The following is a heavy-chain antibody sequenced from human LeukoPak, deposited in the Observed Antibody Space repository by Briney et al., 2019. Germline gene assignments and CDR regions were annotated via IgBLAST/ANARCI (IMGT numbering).Heavy chain of an antibody. CDR3: ARGSRAGSYLY. V-gene: IGHV4-39*07. Sequence: SETLSLTCTVSGGSISSSSYYWGWIRQPPGKGLEWIGSIYYSGSTYYNPSLKSRVTISVDTSKNQFSLKLSSVTAADTAVYYCARGSRAGSYLYWGQGTLVTVSS. D-gene: IGHD1-26*01. CDR1: GGSISSSSYY. J-gene: IGHJ4*02. CDR2: IYYSGST.